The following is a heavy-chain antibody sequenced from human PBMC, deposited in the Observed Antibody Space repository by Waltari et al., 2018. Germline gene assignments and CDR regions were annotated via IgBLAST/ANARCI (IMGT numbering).Heavy chain of an antibody. CDR3: ARRSLLRFLDY. J-gene: IGHJ4*02. V-gene: IGHV1-46*01. CDR2: FFPSDGGT. D-gene: IGHD3-3*01. Sequence: QVQLVQSGAEVRKPGASGNVSCQTSGYTFSTNYIHWLRQAPGQGLEWMGVFFPSDGGTTYAQKFQGRVTMTSDTSTSTVYMELSSLRSEDTAVYYCARRSLLRFLDYWGQGTLVTVSS. CDR1: GYTFSTNY.